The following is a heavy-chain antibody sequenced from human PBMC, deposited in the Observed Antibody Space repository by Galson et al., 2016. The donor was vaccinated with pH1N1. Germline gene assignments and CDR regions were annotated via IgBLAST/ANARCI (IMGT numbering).Heavy chain of an antibody. CDR1: GFTFSNFV. CDR3: ARSRDFSFDY. V-gene: IGHV3-23*01. J-gene: IGHJ4*02. D-gene: IGHD4-11*01. CDR2: ISGSGGST. Sequence: SLRLSCAASGFTFSNFVMSWVRQAPGKGLEWVSTISGSGGSTYYADSVKGRFTISRDNSNNTLYLQMNSLRTEDTAIYYCARSRDFSFDYWGQGALVTVAS.